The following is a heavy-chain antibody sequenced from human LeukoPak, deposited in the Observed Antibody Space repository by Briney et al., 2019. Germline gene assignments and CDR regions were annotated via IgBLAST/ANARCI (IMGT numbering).Heavy chain of an antibody. Sequence: GASVKVSCKASGYTFTGYYMHWVRQAPGQGLEWMGWINPNSGGTNYAQKFQGRVTMTRDTSISTAYMELSRLRSEDTAVYYCARDAIAVAGTFDYWGQGTLVTVSS. V-gene: IGHV1-2*02. CDR3: ARDAIAVAGTFDY. CDR2: INPNSGGT. J-gene: IGHJ4*02. CDR1: GYTFTGYY. D-gene: IGHD6-19*01.